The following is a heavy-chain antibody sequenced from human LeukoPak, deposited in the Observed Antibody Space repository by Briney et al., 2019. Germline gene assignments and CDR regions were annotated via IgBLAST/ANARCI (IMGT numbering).Heavy chain of an antibody. V-gene: IGHV1-2*02. CDR1: GYTFTGYY. Sequence: GASVKVSCKASGYTFTGYYMHWVRQAPGQGLEWMGWINPNSGGTNYAQKFQGRVTMTRDTSISTAYMELSRLRSDDTAVYYCARNVVVVPAAKFPATYYYYYMDVWGKGTTVTVSS. D-gene: IGHD2-2*01. CDR3: ARNVVVVPAAKFPATYYYYYMDV. J-gene: IGHJ6*03. CDR2: INPNSGGT.